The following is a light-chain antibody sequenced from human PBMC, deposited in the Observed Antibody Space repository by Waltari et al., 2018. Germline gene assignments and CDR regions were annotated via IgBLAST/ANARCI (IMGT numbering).Light chain of an antibody. CDR1: QSISNY. V-gene: IGKV3-11*01. CDR2: DTS. J-gene: IGKJ4*01. CDR3: QQRRNWPLT. Sequence: DIVLTQSPVTLSLSPAERATLSCRASQSISNYLAWYQQKPGQAPRLLIYDTSNRATGIPTRFSGSGFGTDFTLTISSLEPEDFASYYCQQRRNWPLTFGGGTKGEIK.